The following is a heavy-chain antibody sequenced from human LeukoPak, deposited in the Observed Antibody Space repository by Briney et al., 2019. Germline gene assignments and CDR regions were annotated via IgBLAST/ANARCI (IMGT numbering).Heavy chain of an antibody. Sequence: ASVTVSCKASGYIFTGYYMHWVRQAPGQGLEWMGWISAYNGNTNYAQKLQGRVTMTTDTSTSTAYMELRSLRSDDTAVYYCASDLRGAFDIWGQGTMVTVSS. CDR3: ASDLRGAFDI. J-gene: IGHJ3*02. CDR1: GYIFTGYY. V-gene: IGHV1-18*04. CDR2: ISAYNGNT. D-gene: IGHD3-10*01.